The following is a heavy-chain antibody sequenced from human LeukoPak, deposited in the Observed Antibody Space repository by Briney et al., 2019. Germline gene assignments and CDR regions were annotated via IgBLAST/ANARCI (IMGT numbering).Heavy chain of an antibody. CDR1: GGTFSSYA. CDR2: IIPILGIA. D-gene: IGHD3-9*01. V-gene: IGHV1-69*19. J-gene: IGHJ4*02. CDR3: ASTEAVLRYFDWLLPFDY. Sequence: SVKVSCKASGGTFSSYALSWVRQAPGQGLEWLGGIIPILGIANYAQKFQGRVTVTADESTSTAYMDLSSMRTEETAVYYWASTEAVLRYFDWLLPFDYWGQGTLVTVSS.